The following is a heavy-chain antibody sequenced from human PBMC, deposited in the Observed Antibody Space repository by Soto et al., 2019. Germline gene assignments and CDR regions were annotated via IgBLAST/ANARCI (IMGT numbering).Heavy chain of an antibody. V-gene: IGHV1-69*13. Sequence: SVKVSCKASGGTFSSYAISWVRQAPGQGLEWMGGIIPIFGTANHAQKFQGRVTITADGSTSTAYMELSSLGSEDTAVYYCARGGSGRYYYGSGSYYNRYYYGMDVWGQGTTVTVSS. CDR1: GGTFSSYA. CDR2: IIPIFGTA. CDR3: ARGGSGRYYYGSGSYYNRYYYGMDV. D-gene: IGHD3-10*01. J-gene: IGHJ6*02.